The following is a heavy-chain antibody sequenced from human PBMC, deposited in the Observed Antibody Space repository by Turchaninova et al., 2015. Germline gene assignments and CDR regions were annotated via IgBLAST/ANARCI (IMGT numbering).Heavy chain of an antibody. V-gene: IGHV3-23*04. CDR2: ISGSGGST. CDR1: AYTFSRYG. D-gene: IGHD6-13*01. CDR3: AKGRGSSWYLGDY. J-gene: IGHJ4*02. Sequence: EVQLVESGGGLVRPRGALGHSCAGTAYTFSRYGSSGVRQAPGKGLECVSAISGSGGSTYFADSVKGRFTISRDNSKNTLYLQMNSLRAEDTAVYYCAKGRGSSWYLGDYWGQGTLVTVSS.